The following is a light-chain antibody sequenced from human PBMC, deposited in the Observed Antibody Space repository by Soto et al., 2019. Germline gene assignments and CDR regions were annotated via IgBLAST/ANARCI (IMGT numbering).Light chain of an antibody. V-gene: IGKV3-11*01. CDR2: DAS. CDR3: QQRSNCPPIT. J-gene: IGKJ3*01. CDR1: QSVSSS. Sequence: EIVLTQSPATLSLSPGERATLSCRASQSVSSSLAWYQQKPGQAPRLLIYDASTRATGIPARFSGSGSGTDFTLTISSLEPEDFAVYYCQQRSNCPPITFGPGTKVDIK.